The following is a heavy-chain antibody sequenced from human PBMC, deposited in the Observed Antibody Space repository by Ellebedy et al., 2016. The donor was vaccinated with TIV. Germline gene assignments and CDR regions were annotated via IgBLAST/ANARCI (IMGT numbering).Heavy chain of an antibody. CDR1: GYTFTNYY. J-gene: IGHJ6*02. D-gene: IGHD2-15*01. CDR2: INPSGGST. CDR3: ANDRGDIVVVVGGLDV. V-gene: IGHV1-46*01. Sequence: AASVKVSCKASGYTFTNYYMHWARQAPGQGLEWMGIINPSGGSTSYAQKFQGRVTMTGDASTTTVYMQLSSLRSEDRAVYYCANDRGDIVVVVGGLDVWGQGTTVTVSS.